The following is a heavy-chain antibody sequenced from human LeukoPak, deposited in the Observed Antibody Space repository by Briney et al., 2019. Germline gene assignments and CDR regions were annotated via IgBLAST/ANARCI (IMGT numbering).Heavy chain of an antibody. CDR2: IYSGGST. CDR1: GFIASCNY. V-gene: IGHV3-53*01. J-gene: IGHJ4*02. D-gene: IGHD2-15*01. Sequence: PGGSVRLSCTASGFIASCNYMSWVRQAPGKGLEWVSLIYSGGSTYYADSVMGRSTISRDKSNNTLYLQMNSLRAEDTAVYYCATGGRSGVAFESWGQGTLVTVSS. CDR3: ATGGRSGVAFES.